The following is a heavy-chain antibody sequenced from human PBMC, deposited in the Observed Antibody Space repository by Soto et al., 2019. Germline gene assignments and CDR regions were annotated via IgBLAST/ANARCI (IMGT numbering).Heavy chain of an antibody. CDR3: AKDFSRGPMGMSLDS. Sequence: QVQLVESGGGVVHPGRSLRLSCTASGFSFSDFGIHWVRQAPGKGLEWLALISSDGSNKFYADSVRGRFTVSRDRSENTLHLHMNAVRIDDTAMYYCAKDFSRGPMGMSLDSWGQGTLVIVSS. D-gene: IGHD1-26*01. V-gene: IGHV3-30*18. CDR2: ISSDGSNK. J-gene: IGHJ4*02. CDR1: GFSFSDFG.